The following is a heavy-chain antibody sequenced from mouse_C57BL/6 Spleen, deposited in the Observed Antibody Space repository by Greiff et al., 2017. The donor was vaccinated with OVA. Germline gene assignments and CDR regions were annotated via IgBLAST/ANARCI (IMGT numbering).Heavy chain of an antibody. CDR1: GYSFTDYN. Sequence: VHVKQSGPELVKPGASVKISCKASGYSFTDYNMNWVKQSNGKSLEWIGVINPNYGTTSYNQKFKGKATLTVDQSSSTAYMQLNSLTSEDSAVYYCAKEDYGSSSYFDYWGQGTTLTVSS. CDR3: AKEDYGSSSYFDY. J-gene: IGHJ2*01. V-gene: IGHV1-39*01. D-gene: IGHD1-1*01. CDR2: INPNYGTT.